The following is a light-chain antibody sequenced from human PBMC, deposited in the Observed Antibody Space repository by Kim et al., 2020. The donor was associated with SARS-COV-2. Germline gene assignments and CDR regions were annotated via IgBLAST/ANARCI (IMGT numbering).Light chain of an antibody. CDR1: HVISSW. CDR3: QQGFSPLT. Sequence: TIVGRASHVISSWLAWYQQKPGKAPKFLIYTASSLQSGVPSRFSGSGSGTDFTLTINGLQPEDFATYFCQQGFSPLTFGGGTKVDIK. J-gene: IGKJ4*01. CDR2: TAS. V-gene: IGKV1-12*01.